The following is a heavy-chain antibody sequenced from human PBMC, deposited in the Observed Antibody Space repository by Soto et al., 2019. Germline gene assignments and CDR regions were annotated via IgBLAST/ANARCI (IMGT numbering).Heavy chain of an antibody. CDR2: ISSSGSTI. V-gene: IGHV3-11*01. D-gene: IGHD5-12*01. CDR1: VFTFSDYY. J-gene: IGHJ1*01. Sequence: LRLSCAASVFTFSDYYMSWIRQAPGKGLEWVSYISSSGSTIYYADSVKGRFTISRDNAKNSLYLQMNSLRAEDTAVYYCARVRYSGYKVVAALVWGQGTLVTVSS. CDR3: ARVRYSGYKVVAALV.